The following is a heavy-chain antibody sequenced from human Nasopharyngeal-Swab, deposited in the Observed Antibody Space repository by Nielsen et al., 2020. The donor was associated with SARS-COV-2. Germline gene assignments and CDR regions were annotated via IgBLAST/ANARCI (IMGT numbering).Heavy chain of an antibody. CDR1: GFTFSNYW. J-gene: IGHJ6*02. D-gene: IGHD2-15*01. V-gene: IGHV3-7*05. CDR3: AKGGTQTVVGYGMDA. CDR2: IKYDESEK. Sequence: GESLKISCAASGFTFSNYWMSWVRQAPGKGLEWVAKIKYDESEKYYVASVKGRFTTSRDNSKNTLYLQMNSLRVDDTAVYFCAKGGTQTVVGYGMDAWGRGTTVTV.